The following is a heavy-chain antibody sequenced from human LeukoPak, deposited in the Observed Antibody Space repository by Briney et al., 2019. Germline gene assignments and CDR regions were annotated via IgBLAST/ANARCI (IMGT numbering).Heavy chain of an antibody. J-gene: IGHJ4*02. V-gene: IGHV4-34*01. CDR3: ARWSSSWYYFDY. CDR1: GGSFSGYY. CDR2: LNHSGGT. D-gene: IGHD6-13*01. Sequence: SETLSLTCAVYGGSFSGYYWSWIRQPPGKGLEWIGELNHSGGTNYNPSLKSRVTISVDTSKNQFSLNLRSVTAADTAVYHCARWSSSWYYFDYWGQGTLVTVSS.